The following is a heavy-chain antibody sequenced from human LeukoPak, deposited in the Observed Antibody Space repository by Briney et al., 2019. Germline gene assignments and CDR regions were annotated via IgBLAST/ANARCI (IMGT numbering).Heavy chain of an antibody. Sequence: GESLKISCKGSGYRFNMYWIGWVRQMPGKGLEWMGIIYPGDSDTRYSPSFQGQVTISADKSISTAYLQWSSLKASDTAMYYCARQKDFDWLLSHDAFDIWGQGTMVTVSS. D-gene: IGHD3-9*01. CDR2: IYPGDSDT. V-gene: IGHV5-51*01. J-gene: IGHJ3*02. CDR1: GYRFNMYW. CDR3: ARQKDFDWLLSHDAFDI.